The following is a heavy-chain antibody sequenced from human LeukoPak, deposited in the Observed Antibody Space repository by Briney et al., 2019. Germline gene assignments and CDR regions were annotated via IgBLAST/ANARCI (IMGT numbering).Heavy chain of an antibody. CDR3: ARDMRVRKDLDSSIWSRPLYYFDY. CDR1: GYTFTSYG. D-gene: IGHD3-22*01. J-gene: IGHJ4*02. V-gene: IGHV1-18*01. CDR2: ISAYNGNT. Sequence: ASVKVSCKASGYTFTSYGISWVRQAPGQGLEWMGWISAYNGNTNYAQKLQGRVTMTTDTSTSTAYMGLRSLRSDDTAVYYCARDMRVRKDLDSSIWSRPLYYFDYWGQGTRVTVSS.